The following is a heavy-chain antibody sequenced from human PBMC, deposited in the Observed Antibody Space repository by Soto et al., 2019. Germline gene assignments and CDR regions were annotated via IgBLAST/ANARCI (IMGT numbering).Heavy chain of an antibody. CDR3: ARSQYSSSWYPFDY. CDR1: GFTFSSYG. CDR2: IYYDGSNK. V-gene: IGHV3-33*01. Sequence: QVQPVESGGGVVQPGRSLRLSCAASGFTFSSYGMHWVRQAPGKGLEWVAVIYYDGSNKYYADSVKGRFTISRDNSKNTLYLQMNSLRAEDTAVFYCARSQYSSSWYPFDYWGQGTLVTVSS. J-gene: IGHJ4*02. D-gene: IGHD6-13*01.